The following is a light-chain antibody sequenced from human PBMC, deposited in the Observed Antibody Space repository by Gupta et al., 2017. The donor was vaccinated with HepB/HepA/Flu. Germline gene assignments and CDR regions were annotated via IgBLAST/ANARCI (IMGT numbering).Light chain of an antibody. CDR3: RQDDGSPRT. V-gene: IGKV1-6*01. CDR2: GAS. J-gene: IGKJ1*01. CDR1: QDIASD. Sequence: AIQMTQSPSSLSASVGDRVTITCRASQDIASDLGWYQHKPGTAPRLLIYGASTLQAGVPSRFSGRGSGTDFALTISSLQPEDFAIYYCRQDDGSPRTFGQGTKVDVK.